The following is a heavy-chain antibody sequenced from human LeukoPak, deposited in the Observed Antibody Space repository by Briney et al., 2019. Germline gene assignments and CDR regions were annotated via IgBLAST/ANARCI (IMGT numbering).Heavy chain of an antibody. V-gene: IGHV4-34*01. CDR2: INHSGST. CDR1: GGSFSGYY. D-gene: IGHD3-10*01. J-gene: IGHJ6*03. Sequence: SETLSLTCAVYGGSFSGYYWSWIRQPPGKGLEWIGEINHSGSTNYNPSLKSRVTISVDTSKNQFSLKLSSVTAADTAVYYCARGYYGSGSRSYYYMDVWGKGTTVTISS. CDR3: ARGYYGSGSRSYYYMDV.